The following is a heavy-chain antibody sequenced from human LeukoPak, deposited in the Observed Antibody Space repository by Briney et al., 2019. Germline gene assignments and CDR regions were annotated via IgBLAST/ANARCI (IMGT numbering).Heavy chain of an antibody. CDR3: AKHGSLNHSWDAYMDV. CDR1: GFTFSSYA. V-gene: IGHV3-23*01. Sequence: GGSLRLSGAASGFTFSSYAMSWVRQAPGKGLEWVSAFSGSGGSTYSADSVKGRFTISRDNSKNTLYLQMNSLRAEDTAVYYCAKHGSLNHSWDAYMDVWGKGTTVTVSS. J-gene: IGHJ6*03. D-gene: IGHD1-14*01. CDR2: FSGSGGST.